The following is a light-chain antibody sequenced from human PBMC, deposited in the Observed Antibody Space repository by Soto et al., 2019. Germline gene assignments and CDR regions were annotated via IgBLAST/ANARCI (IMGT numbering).Light chain of an antibody. Sequence: EIVLTQSPGTLSLSPGERATLSCRASQSVSSSYLAWYQQKPGQAPRLLIYGASSRATGIPDRFSGSGSWKAFTPTISRLAPEDVAVYYCQQYGSSLFTFGPGTKVDIK. CDR1: QSVSSSY. J-gene: IGKJ3*01. V-gene: IGKV3-20*01. CDR2: GAS. CDR3: QQYGSSLFT.